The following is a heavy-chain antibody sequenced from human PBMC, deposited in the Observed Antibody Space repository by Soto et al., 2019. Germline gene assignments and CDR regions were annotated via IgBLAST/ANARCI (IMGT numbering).Heavy chain of an antibody. CDR2: IYYSGST. J-gene: IGHJ6*03. D-gene: IGHD2-2*01. CDR3: ARRAAIKGWDYYYYYMDV. CDR1: GGSISSSSYY. Sequence: SETLSLTCTVSGGSISSSSYYWGWIRQPPGKGLEWIGSIYYSGSTYYNPSLKSRVTISVDTSKNQFSLKLSSVTAADTAVYYCARRAAIKGWDYYYYYMDVWGKGTTVTVSS. V-gene: IGHV4-39*01.